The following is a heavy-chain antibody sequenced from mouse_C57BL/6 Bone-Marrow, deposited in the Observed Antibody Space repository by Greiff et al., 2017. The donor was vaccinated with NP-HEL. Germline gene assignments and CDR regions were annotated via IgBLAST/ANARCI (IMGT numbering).Heavy chain of an antibody. CDR3: ARSFWEGGFAY. D-gene: IGHD4-1*01. J-gene: IGHJ3*01. Sequence: EVQLQQSGPELVKPGASVKISCKASGYSFTGYYMNWVKQSPEKSLEWIGEINPSTGGTTYNQKFKAKATLTVDKSSSTAYMQLKSLTSEDSAVYYCARSFWEGGFAYWGQGTLVTVSA. V-gene: IGHV1-42*01. CDR2: INPSTGGT. CDR1: GYSFTGYY.